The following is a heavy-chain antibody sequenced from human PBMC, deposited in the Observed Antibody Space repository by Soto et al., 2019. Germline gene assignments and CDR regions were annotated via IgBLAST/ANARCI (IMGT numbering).Heavy chain of an antibody. J-gene: IGHJ4*02. CDR3: ARAGGYSEGRLKFDY. V-gene: IGHV3-30-3*01. Sequence: QVQLVESGGGVVQPGRSLRLSCAASGFTFSSYAMHWVRQAPGKGLEWVAVISYDGSNKYYADSVKGRFTISRDNSKNTLYLQMNSLRAEDTAVYYCARAGGYSEGRLKFDYWGQGTLVTVSS. D-gene: IGHD5-18*01. CDR2: ISYDGSNK. CDR1: GFTFSSYA.